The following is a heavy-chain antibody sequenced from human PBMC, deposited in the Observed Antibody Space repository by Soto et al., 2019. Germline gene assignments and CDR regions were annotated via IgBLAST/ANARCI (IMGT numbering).Heavy chain of an antibody. CDR1: GFTFSSYG. D-gene: IGHD6-13*01. Sequence: QVQLVESGGGVVQPGRSLRLSCAASGFTFSSYGMHWVRQAPGKGLEWVAVISYDGSNKYYADSVKGRFTISRDNSKNTLYLQKNSQKAEDTAVYYCAKDLSGGIKQQQPDYWGQGTLVTVSS. V-gene: IGHV3-30*18. CDR2: ISYDGSNK. CDR3: AKDLSGGIKQQQPDY. J-gene: IGHJ4*02.